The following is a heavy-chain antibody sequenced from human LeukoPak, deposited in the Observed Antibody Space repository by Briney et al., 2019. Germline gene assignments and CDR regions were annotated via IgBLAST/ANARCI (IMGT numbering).Heavy chain of an antibody. D-gene: IGHD3-22*01. CDR3: ARGGGSGWWTYYYDSSGYYLDY. V-gene: IGHV1-18*01. CDR2: INTYNGNT. Sequence: ASVKVSCKASGYTFTNYGISWVRQAPGQGLEWMGWINTYNGNTNYAQKLRGRVTMTTDTSTSTAYMELSRLRSDDTAVYYCARGGGSGWWTYYYDSSGYYLDYWGQGTLVTVSS. J-gene: IGHJ4*02. CDR1: GYTFTNYG.